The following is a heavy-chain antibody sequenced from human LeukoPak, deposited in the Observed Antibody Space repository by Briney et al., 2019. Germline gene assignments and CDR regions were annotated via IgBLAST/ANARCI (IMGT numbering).Heavy chain of an antibody. CDR2: IYPGDSDT. V-gene: IGHV5-51*01. CDR1: GYSFTSYW. D-gene: IGHD3-22*01. Sequence: GESLKISCKGFGYSFTSYWIGWVRQMPGKGLEWMGIIYPGDSDTRYSPSFQGQVTISADKSISTAYLQWSSLKASDTAMYYCARRGYYDSSGYYFDYWGQGTLVTVSS. J-gene: IGHJ4*02. CDR3: ARRGYYDSSGYYFDY.